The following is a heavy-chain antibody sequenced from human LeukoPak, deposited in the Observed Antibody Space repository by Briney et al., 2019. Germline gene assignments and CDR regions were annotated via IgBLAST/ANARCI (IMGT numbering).Heavy chain of an antibody. Sequence: EASVKVSCKVSGYTLTELSMHWVRQAPGKGLEWMGGFDPEDGETIYAQKFQGRVTMTEDTSTDTAYMELSSLRSEDTAVYYCARGAEYYLGSSWFDPWGQGTLVTVSS. CDR2: FDPEDGET. CDR1: GYTLTELS. D-gene: IGHD3-10*01. CDR3: ARGAEYYLGSSWFDP. J-gene: IGHJ5*02. V-gene: IGHV1-24*01.